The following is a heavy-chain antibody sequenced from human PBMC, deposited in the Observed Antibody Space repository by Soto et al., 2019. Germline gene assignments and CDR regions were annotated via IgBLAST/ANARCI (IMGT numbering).Heavy chain of an antibody. CDR2: IYWDDDK. CDR1: GFSLTTSGVG. CDR3: AHRVLRTVFGLVTTTAIYFDF. Sequence: QITLNESGPTQVKPRQTLTLTCTFSGFSLTTSGVGVGWIRQSPGKAPEWLALIYWDDDKRNSPSLKSRLTITNDTSKNQVVLTMADLDPADTATYYCAHRVLRTVFGLVTTTAIYFDFWGQGTPVAVSS. D-gene: IGHD3-3*01. V-gene: IGHV2-5*02. J-gene: IGHJ4*02.